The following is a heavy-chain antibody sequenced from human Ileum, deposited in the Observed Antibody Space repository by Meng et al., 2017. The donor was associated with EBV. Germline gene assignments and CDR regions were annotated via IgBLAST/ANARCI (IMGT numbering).Heavy chain of an antibody. Sequence: VRLQESGPGLVKPSETLSLTCAVSGGSISRSDWWSWVRQPPGKGLEWIGETSHSGSTNYSPSLKSRVTISLDKSKNQLSLKLNSVTAADTAVYYCASSDYYRSDYWGQGTLVTVSS. CDR2: TSHSGST. CDR1: GGSISRSDW. CDR3: ASSDYYRSDY. D-gene: IGHD3-22*01. V-gene: IGHV4-4*02. J-gene: IGHJ4*02.